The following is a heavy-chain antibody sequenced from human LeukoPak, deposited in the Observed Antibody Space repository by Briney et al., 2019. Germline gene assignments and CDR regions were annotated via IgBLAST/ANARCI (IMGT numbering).Heavy chain of an antibody. CDR2: ISGSGGST. D-gene: IGHD6-19*01. CDR1: GFTFSIYA. CDR3: VKVTIRRGWHNYY. V-gene: IGHV3-23*01. Sequence: GAYLILYCAASGFTFSIYAMSWVRQAPGNGLEWVSPISGSGGSTYYADSVNGRLTISKDNYKNTLYLQMDGLKAEGTAVYYGVKVTIRRGWHNYY. J-gene: IGHJ6*01.